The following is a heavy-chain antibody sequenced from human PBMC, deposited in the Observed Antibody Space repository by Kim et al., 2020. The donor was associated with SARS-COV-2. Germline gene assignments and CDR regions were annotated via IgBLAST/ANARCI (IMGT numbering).Heavy chain of an antibody. CDR2: IYYSGST. J-gene: IGHJ6*02. V-gene: IGHV4-59*13. CDR3: ARDGIAVAGTIYYGMDV. D-gene: IGHD6-19*01. Sequence: SETLSLTCTVSGGSISSYYWSWIRQPPGKGLEWIGYIYYSGSTNYNPSLKSRVTISVDTSKNQFSLKLSSVTAADTAVYYCARDGIAVAGTIYYGMDVWGQGTTVTVSS. CDR1: GGSISSYY.